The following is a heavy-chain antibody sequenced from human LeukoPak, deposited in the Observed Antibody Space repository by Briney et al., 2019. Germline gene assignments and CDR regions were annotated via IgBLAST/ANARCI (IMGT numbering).Heavy chain of an antibody. CDR3: AKEGLGYSYGDLDY. D-gene: IGHD5-18*01. Sequence: GESLRLSCAASGFTFSSYAMSWVRQAPGKGLEWVSAISGSGGSTYYADSVKGRFTISRDDYKNTLYLQMNSLRAEDTAVYYCAKEGLGYSYGDLDYWGQGTLVTVSS. CDR2: ISGSGGST. J-gene: IGHJ4*02. CDR1: GFTFSSYA. V-gene: IGHV3-23*01.